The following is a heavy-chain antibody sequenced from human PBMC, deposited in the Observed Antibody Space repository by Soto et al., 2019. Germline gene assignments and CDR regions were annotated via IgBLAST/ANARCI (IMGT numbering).Heavy chain of an antibody. Sequence: SETLSLTCAVYGGSFSGYYWSWIRQPPGKGLEWIGEINHSGSTNYNPSLKSRVTISVDTSKNQFSLKLSSVTAADTAVYYCARGSCSGGSCYGNNWFDPWGQGTLVT. CDR1: GGSFSGYY. D-gene: IGHD2-15*01. V-gene: IGHV4-34*01. J-gene: IGHJ5*02. CDR2: INHSGST. CDR3: ARGSCSGGSCYGNNWFDP.